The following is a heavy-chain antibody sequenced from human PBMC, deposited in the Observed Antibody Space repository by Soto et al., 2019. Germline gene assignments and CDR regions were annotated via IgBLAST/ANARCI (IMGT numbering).Heavy chain of an antibody. CDR1: GYSFTSYW. Sequence: GESLKISCKGSGYSFTSYWIGWVRQMPGKGLEWMGIIYPGDSDTRYSPSFQGQVTISADKSISTAYLQWSSLKASDTAMYYCARLGSLLGNYDFWSGKSDYYYYMDVWGKGTTVTVSS. CDR3: ARLGSLLGNYDFWSGKSDYYYYMDV. D-gene: IGHD3-3*01. V-gene: IGHV5-51*01. CDR2: IYPGDSDT. J-gene: IGHJ6*03.